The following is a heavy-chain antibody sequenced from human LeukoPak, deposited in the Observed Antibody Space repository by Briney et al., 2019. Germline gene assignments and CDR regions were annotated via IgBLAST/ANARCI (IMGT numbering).Heavy chain of an antibody. D-gene: IGHD3-22*01. CDR1: GGSISSYY. J-gene: IGHJ4*02. Sequence: SQTLSLTCTVSGGSISSYYWSWLRQPPGKGLEWIGYIYYSGITNYNPSLKSRVTISVDTSKNQFSLKLSSVTAADTAVYYCARDRDPYYDSSGYYPRLWYWGQGTLVTVSS. V-gene: IGHV4-59*01. CDR2: IYYSGIT. CDR3: ARDRDPYYDSSGYYPRLWY.